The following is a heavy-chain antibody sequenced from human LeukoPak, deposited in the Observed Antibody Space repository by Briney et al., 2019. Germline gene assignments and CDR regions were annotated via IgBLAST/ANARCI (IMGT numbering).Heavy chain of an antibody. CDR1: GFTFSSYS. V-gene: IGHV3-21*01. Sequence: GGSLRLSCAASGFTFSSYSMNWVRQAPGKGLEWVSSISSSSSYIYYADSVKGRFTISRDNAKNSLYLQMNSLRAEDTAVYYCARDPGYYYDSSGGFDPWGQGTLVTVSS. D-gene: IGHD3-22*01. J-gene: IGHJ5*02. CDR3: ARDPGYYYDSSGGFDP. CDR2: ISSSSSYI.